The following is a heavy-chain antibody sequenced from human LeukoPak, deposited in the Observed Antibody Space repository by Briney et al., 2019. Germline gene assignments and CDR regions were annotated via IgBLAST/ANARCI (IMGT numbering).Heavy chain of an antibody. CDR1: GGSFSGYY. Sequence: SETLSLTCAVYGGSFSGYYWGWIRQPPGKGLEWIGSITYYNPSLKSRVTISVDTSKNQFSLKLSSVTAADTAVYYCARDPRAIAAAGIDWGQGTLVTVSS. J-gene: IGHJ4*02. D-gene: IGHD6-13*01. CDR2: IT. CDR3: ARDPRAIAAAGID. V-gene: IGHV4-34*01.